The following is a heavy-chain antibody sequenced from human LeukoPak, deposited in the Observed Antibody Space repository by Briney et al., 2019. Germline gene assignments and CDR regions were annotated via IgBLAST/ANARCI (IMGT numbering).Heavy chain of an antibody. Sequence: LETLSLTCAVSGYSISSGYYWGWIRQPPGKGLEWIGSIYHSGSTYYNPSLKSRVTISVDTSKNQFSLKLSSVTAADTAVYYCARRGGYFDYWGQGTLVTVSS. J-gene: IGHJ4*02. V-gene: IGHV4-38-2*01. CDR1: GYSISSGYY. CDR2: IYHSGST. CDR3: ARRGGYFDY. D-gene: IGHD3-16*01.